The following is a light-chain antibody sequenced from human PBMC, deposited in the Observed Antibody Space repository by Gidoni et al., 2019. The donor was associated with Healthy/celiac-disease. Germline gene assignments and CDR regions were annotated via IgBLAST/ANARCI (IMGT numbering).Light chain of an antibody. CDR2: DAS. CDR3: QQYDNLLT. Sequence: DIQMTQSPSSLSASVGDRVTITCQASQDISNYLNWYQQKPGKAPTLLIYDASNFETGVPSRFSGSGSGTDFTFSISSLQPEDIATYYCQQYDNLLTFGGGTKVEIK. V-gene: IGKV1-33*01. J-gene: IGKJ4*01. CDR1: QDISNY.